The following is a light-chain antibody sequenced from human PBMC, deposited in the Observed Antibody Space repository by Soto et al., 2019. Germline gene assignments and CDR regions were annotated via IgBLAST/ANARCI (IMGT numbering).Light chain of an antibody. CDR2: GAS. V-gene: IGKV3-20*01. CDR3: QQYGSSLG. J-gene: IGKJ4*02. Sequence: EIVLTQSPGTLSLSPGERATLSCRASQSVSSSYLAWYQQKPGQAPRLLIYGASSRATGIPDRFSGSVSGTDFTLTISRLEPEDFAVYYCQQYGSSLGFGGGTKVEIK. CDR1: QSVSSSY.